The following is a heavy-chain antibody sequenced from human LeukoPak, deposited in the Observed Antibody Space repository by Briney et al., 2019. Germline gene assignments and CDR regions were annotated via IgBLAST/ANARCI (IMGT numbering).Heavy chain of an antibody. CDR1: GFTFSSYW. V-gene: IGHV3-7*01. J-gene: IGHJ3*02. CDR2: IKQDGSEK. Sequence: GGSLRLSCAASGFTFSSYWMSWVRQAPGKGLEWVANIKQDGSEKYYVDSVKGRFTISRDNAKNSLYLQMNSLRAEDTAVYYCAREEAAAGTIFAFDIWGQGTMVTVSS. D-gene: IGHD6-13*01. CDR3: AREEAAAGTIFAFDI.